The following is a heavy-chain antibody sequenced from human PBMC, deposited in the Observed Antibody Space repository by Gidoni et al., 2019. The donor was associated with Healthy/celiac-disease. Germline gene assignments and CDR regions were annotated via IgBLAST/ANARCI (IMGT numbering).Heavy chain of an antibody. CDR3: ARGRRYSSGWYEDY. Sequence: QVQLQQWGAGLLKPSETLSLTCAVYGGSFSGYYWSWIRQPPGKGLEWIGEINHSGSTNYNPSLKSRVTISVDTSKNQFSLKLSSVTAADTAVYYCARGRRYSSGWYEDYWGQGTLVTVSS. CDR2: INHSGST. D-gene: IGHD6-19*01. V-gene: IGHV4-34*01. CDR1: GGSFSGYY. J-gene: IGHJ4*02.